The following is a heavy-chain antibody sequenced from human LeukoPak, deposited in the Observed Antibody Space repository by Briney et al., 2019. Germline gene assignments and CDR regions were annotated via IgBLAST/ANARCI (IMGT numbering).Heavy chain of an antibody. Sequence: SETLSLTCTASGGSISSSSYYWGWIRQPPGKGLEWIGSIYYSGSTYYNPSLKSRVTISVDTSKNQFSLKLSSVTAADTAVYYCARERSDSSAYYYGYYYYYMDVWGKGTTVTVSS. V-gene: IGHV4-39*07. CDR3: ARERSDSSAYYYGYYYYYMDV. J-gene: IGHJ6*03. CDR2: IYYSGST. CDR1: GGSISSSSYY. D-gene: IGHD3-22*01.